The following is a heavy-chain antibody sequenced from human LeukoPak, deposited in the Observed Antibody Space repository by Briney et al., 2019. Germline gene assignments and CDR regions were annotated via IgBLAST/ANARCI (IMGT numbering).Heavy chain of an antibody. V-gene: IGHV3-23*01. CDR2: ISGSGGST. CDR1: GFTFSTYW. CDR3: AKLPRGATPPWGMDV. J-gene: IGHJ6*02. Sequence: GGSLRLSCAASGFTFSTYWMHWVRQAPGKGLEWVSAISGSGGSTYYADFVKGRFTISRDNSKNTLYLQMNSLRAEDTAVYYCAKLPRGATPPWGMDVGGQGTTVTVSS.